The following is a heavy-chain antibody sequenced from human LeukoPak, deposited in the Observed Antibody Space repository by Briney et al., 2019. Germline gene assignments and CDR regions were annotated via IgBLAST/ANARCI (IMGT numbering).Heavy chain of an antibody. J-gene: IGHJ3*02. CDR3: AREQSSGYYRVGAFDI. Sequence: GASVKVSCKASGGTFSSYAISWVRQAPGQGLEWMGGIIPIFGTANYAQKFQGRVTITTDESKSTAYMELSSLRSEDTAVYYCAREQSSGYYRVGAFDIWGQGTMATVSS. CDR2: IIPIFGTA. V-gene: IGHV1-69*05. CDR1: GGTFSSYA. D-gene: IGHD3-22*01.